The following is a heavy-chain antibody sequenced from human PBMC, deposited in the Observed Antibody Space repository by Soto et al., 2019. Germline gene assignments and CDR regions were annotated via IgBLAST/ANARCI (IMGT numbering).Heavy chain of an antibody. CDR3: ARVKGSGYHNWFDP. Sequence: ASVKVSCKASGYTFIRYVIHWVRQAPGQRLEWMGWISAYNGNTNYAQKLQGRVTMTTDTSTSTAYMELRSLRSDDTAVYYCARVKGSGYHNWFDPWGQGTLVTVSS. CDR2: ISAYNGNT. D-gene: IGHD3-22*01. CDR1: GYTFIRYV. J-gene: IGHJ5*02. V-gene: IGHV1-18*01.